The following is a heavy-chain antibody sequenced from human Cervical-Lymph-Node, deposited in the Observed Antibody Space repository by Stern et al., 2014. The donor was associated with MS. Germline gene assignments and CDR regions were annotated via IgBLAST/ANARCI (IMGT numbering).Heavy chain of an antibody. CDR1: GDTFSSYA. V-gene: IGHV1-69*06. CDR2: ITPVFGTT. D-gene: IGHD1-26*01. J-gene: IGHJ4*02. CDR3: ARGGGLVGYFDY. Sequence: HVQLGQSGAEVKKPGSSVKVSCKASGDTFSSYAINWVRQVPGQGLEWMGGITPVFGTTNYAQKFQGRVTITADKSTNTAYMELMTLRSEDTAVYYCARGGGLVGYFDYWGQGTLVSVSS.